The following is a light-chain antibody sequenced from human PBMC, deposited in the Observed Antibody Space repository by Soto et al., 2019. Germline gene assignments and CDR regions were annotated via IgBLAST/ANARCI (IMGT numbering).Light chain of an antibody. CDR1: QGISSY. CDR2: AAS. J-gene: IGKJ5*01. V-gene: IGKV1-9*01. Sequence: DIKLTQSPSFLSASVGDRVTITCRASQGISSYLAWYQQKPGKAPKLLIYAASTLQSGVPLRFSGSGSGTSFTLTISSLQPEDFATYYCQQLLSYPITFGQGTLLEI. CDR3: QQLLSYPIT.